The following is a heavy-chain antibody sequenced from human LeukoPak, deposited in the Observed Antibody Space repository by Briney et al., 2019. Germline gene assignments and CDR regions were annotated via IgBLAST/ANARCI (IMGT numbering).Heavy chain of an antibody. V-gene: IGHV3-48*01. CDR2: ISSSTSTI. D-gene: IGHD6-6*01. Sequence: QPGGFLRLSCAASGFTFSVYGMNWVRQAPGKGLEWISYISSSTSTINYADSVKGRFTISRDNANNSLFLQMNSLRVEDTAVYYCARRPPTGAALDYWGQGTLVTVSS. CDR3: ARRPPTGAALDY. CDR1: GFTFSVYG. J-gene: IGHJ4*02.